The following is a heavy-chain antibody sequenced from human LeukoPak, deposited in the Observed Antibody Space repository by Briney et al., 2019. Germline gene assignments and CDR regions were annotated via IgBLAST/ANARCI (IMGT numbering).Heavy chain of an antibody. CDR3: ARERDYYFDY. D-gene: IGHD3/OR15-3a*01. CDR2: ISSNGGST. J-gene: IGHJ4*02. V-gene: IGHV3-64*01. Sequence: GGSLRLSCAASGFTFSSYAMSWVRQAPGKGLEWVSAISSNGGSTYYANSVKGRFTISRDNSKNTLYLQMGSLRAEDMAVYYCARERDYYFDYWGQGTLVTVSS. CDR1: GFTFSSYA.